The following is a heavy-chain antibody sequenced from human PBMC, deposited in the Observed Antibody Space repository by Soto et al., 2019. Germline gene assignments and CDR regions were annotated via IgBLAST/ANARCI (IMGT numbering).Heavy chain of an antibody. J-gene: IGHJ3*02. CDR1: GFTFSSYS. CDR3: AIRGITIFGVAPGDDAFDI. V-gene: IGHV3-48*01. Sequence: GGYLRLSCAASGFTFSSYSMNWVRQAPGKGLEWVSYISSSSSTIYYADSVKGRFTISRDNAKNSLYLQMNSLRAEDTAVYYCAIRGITIFGVAPGDDAFDIWGQGTMVTVSS. D-gene: IGHD3-3*01. CDR2: ISSSSSTI.